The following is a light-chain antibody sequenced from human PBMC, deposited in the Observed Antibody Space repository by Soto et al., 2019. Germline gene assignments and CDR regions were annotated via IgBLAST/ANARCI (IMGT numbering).Light chain of an antibody. CDR1: QSIGDW. CDR3: QHYDSYSPTWT. J-gene: IGKJ1*01. Sequence: DIQMTQSPSTLSASVGDRVSITCRASQSIGDWLAWYQQKPGKAPKLLIYKASNLQSGVPSRFSGSGSGTDFTLTISILQSDDFATYYCQHYDSYSPTWTFGQGTKVDIK. CDR2: KAS. V-gene: IGKV1-5*03.